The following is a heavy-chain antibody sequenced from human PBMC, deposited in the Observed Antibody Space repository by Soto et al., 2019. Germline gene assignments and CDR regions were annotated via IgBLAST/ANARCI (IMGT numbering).Heavy chain of an antibody. CDR1: GFTFSSHW. V-gene: IGHV3-7*04. CDR3: GRDSGPFHIDS. CDR2: IKEDGSDI. J-gene: IGHJ4*02. Sequence: EVHLVESGGDLVQPGGSLRLSCVASGFTFSSHWMTWVRQAPGKGLEWVANIKEDGSDIYYADSVKGRFTISRDNAKKSLYLQMNSLRAEDTAVYYCGRDSGPFHIDSWGQGTLVTVSS. D-gene: IGHD1-26*01.